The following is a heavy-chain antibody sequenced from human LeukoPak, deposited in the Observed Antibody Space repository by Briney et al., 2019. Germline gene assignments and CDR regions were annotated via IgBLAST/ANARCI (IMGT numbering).Heavy chain of an antibody. D-gene: IGHD1-1*01. Sequence: GGSLRVSCVGSGFIFSNFNMNWVRQAPGKGLEWVSSISSTGNYINYADSVKGRFTISRDNAQKSLYLQMNSLRVEDSAVYYCARVSTGPVWGQGTLVTVSS. CDR1: GFIFSNFN. J-gene: IGHJ4*02. CDR3: ARVSTGPV. CDR2: ISSTGNYI. V-gene: IGHV3-21*01.